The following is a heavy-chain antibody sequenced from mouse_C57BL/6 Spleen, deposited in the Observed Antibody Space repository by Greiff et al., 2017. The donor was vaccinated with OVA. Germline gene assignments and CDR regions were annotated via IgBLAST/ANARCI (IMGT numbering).Heavy chain of an antibody. CDR3: AREDNLGAMDY. CDR2: ISYSGST. CDR1: GYSITSGYD. J-gene: IGHJ4*01. Sequence: EVKLQESGPGMVKPSQSLSLTCTVTGYSITSGYDWHWIRHFPGNKLEWMGYISYSGSTNFNPSLKSRISITHDTSKNHFFLKLNSVTTEDTATYYCAREDNLGAMDYWGQGTSVTVSS. V-gene: IGHV3-1*01. D-gene: IGHD1-3*01.